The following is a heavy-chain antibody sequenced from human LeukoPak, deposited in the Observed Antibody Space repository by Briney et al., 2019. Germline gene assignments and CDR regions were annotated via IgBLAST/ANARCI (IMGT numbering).Heavy chain of an antibody. Sequence: TGGSLRLSCAASGFTFIDYDMNWVRQAPGKGLEWVSNIRSTGIIYYADSVKGRFTISRDNAKNSLYLQMNSLRAEDTAVYYCARVGDGGQDYYFYIDVWGKGTTVTVSS. CDR3: ARVGDGGQDYYFYIDV. V-gene: IGHV3-69-1*02. CDR2: IRSTGII. D-gene: IGHD3-16*01. J-gene: IGHJ6*03. CDR1: GFTFIDYD.